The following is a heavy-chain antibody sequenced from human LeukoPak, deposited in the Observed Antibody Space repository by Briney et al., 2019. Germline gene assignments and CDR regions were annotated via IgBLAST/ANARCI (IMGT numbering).Heavy chain of an antibody. J-gene: IGHJ4*02. Sequence: GRSLRLSCAASGFTFSSYAMHWVRQAPGKGLEWVAVISYDGSNKYYADSVKGRFTISRDNAKNTLYLQMNSLRAEDTAVYYCARKETNFDYWGQGTLVTVSS. V-gene: IGHV3-30-3*01. D-gene: IGHD5-24*01. CDR3: ARKETNFDY. CDR1: GFTFSSYA. CDR2: ISYDGSNK.